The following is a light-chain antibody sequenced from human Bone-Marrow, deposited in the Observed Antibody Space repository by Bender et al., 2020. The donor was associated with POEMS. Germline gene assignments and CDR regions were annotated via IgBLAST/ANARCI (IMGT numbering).Light chain of an antibody. CDR2: YDD. CDR1: SSNIGNHG. J-gene: IGLJ3*02. Sequence: QSVVTQPPSLSEAPRQRVTIPCSGSSSNIGNHGVNWYQQLPGEAPKLLIYYDDLLTPGVSDRFSASKSGTSASLAISELQSEDVALYYCSAWDDSLSGWVFGEGTKLTVL. V-gene: IGLV1-36*01. CDR3: SAWDDSLSGWV.